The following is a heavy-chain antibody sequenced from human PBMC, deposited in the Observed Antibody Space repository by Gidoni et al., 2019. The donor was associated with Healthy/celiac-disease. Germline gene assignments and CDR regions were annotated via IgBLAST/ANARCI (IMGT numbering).Heavy chain of an antibody. Sequence: QVQLVQSGAEVKKPGSSVQVSFKAYGVPFSSYAISWVRQAPGQGLEWMGGIIPIFGTANYAQKFQGRVTMTADESTSTAYMELSSLRSEDTAVYYCARDPYGSGSNIGNWFDPWGQGTLVTVSS. CDR2: IIPIFGTA. D-gene: IGHD3-10*01. CDR3: ARDPYGSGSNIGNWFDP. V-gene: IGHV1-69*01. CDR1: GVPFSSYA. J-gene: IGHJ5*02.